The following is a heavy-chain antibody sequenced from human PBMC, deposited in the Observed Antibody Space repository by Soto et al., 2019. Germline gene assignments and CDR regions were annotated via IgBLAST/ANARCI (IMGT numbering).Heavy chain of an antibody. D-gene: IGHD3-10*01. J-gene: IGHJ4*02. Sequence: PSETLSPPCTVSGGPLSSYYWGWIRQPPGKGLEWIGYIYYSGSTNYNPSLKSRVTISVDTSKNQFSLKLSSVTAADTAVYYCARDRYGSGLRWGQGTLVTVSS. CDR3: ARDRYGSGLR. CDR1: GGPLSSYY. CDR2: IYYSGST. V-gene: IGHV4-59*01.